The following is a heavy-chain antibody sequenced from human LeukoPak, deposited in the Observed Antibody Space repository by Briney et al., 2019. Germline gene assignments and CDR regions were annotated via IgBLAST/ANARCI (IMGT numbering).Heavy chain of an antibody. CDR3: ASRVSYEDAFDI. CDR1: GFTFSSYS. Sequence: GGSLRLSCASSGFTFSSYSMNWVRQAPGKGLEWVSSISSSSSYIYYADSVKGRFTISRDNAKNSLYLQMNSLRAEDTAVYYCASRVSYEDAFDIWGQGTMVTVSS. J-gene: IGHJ3*02. D-gene: IGHD5-12*01. V-gene: IGHV3-21*01. CDR2: ISSSSSYI.